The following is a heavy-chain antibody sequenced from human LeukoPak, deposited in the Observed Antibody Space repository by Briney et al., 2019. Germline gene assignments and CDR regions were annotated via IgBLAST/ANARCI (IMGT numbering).Heavy chain of an antibody. J-gene: IGHJ4*02. CDR2: INPNSGGT. D-gene: IGHD3-3*01. CDR1: GYTFTDYY. CDR3: ARVVTIFGVVIYDY. Sequence: ASVTVSFKASGYTFTDYYMHGVRQAPGQGREGMGWINPNSGGTNYAQKFQGRVTMTRDTSISTAYMELSRLRSDDTAVYYCARVVTIFGVVIYDYWGQGTLVTVSS. V-gene: IGHV1-2*02.